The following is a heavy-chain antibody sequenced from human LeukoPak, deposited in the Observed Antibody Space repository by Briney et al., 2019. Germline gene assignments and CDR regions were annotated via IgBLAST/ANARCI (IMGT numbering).Heavy chain of an antibody. CDR3: ARYPLHCSGGSCPFDS. Sequence: GASVKVSCKASGYTFTSYGISWVRQAPGQGLEWMGGIIPIFGTANYAQKFQGRVTITADKSTSTAYMELSSLRSEDTAVYYCARYPLHCSGGSCPFDSWGQGTLVTVSS. V-gene: IGHV1-69*06. D-gene: IGHD2-15*01. CDR1: GYTFTSYG. CDR2: IIPIFGTA. J-gene: IGHJ4*02.